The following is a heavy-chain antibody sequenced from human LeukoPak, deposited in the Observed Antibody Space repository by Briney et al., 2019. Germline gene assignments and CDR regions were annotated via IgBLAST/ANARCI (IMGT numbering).Heavy chain of an antibody. CDR3: ARDLTSTSPSGYCFDY. Sequence: GGSLRLSCAASGFIFSSYWMSWVRQAPGKGLEWVAFIRYDGSNKYYADSVKGRFTISRDNSKNTLYLQMNSLRSEDTAVYYCARDLTSTSPSGYCFDYWGQGTLVTVSS. D-gene: IGHD4/OR15-4a*01. V-gene: IGHV3-30*02. CDR2: IRYDGSNK. CDR1: GFIFSSYW. J-gene: IGHJ4*02.